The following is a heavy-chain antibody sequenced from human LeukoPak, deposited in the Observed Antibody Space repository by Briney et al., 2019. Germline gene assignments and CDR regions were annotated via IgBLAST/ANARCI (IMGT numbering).Heavy chain of an antibody. CDR2: IYAGGST. CDR1: GFTVSSNY. V-gene: IGHV3-66*01. J-gene: IGHJ3*02. CDR3: ARVTLYNSGWYMLFLGGFDI. D-gene: IGHD6-19*01. Sequence: GGSLRLSCAASGFTVSSNYISWVRQAPGKGLEWVSVIYAGGSTYYADSVKGRFTISRDISKNTLYLQMNSLRAEDTAVYYCARVTLYNSGWYMLFLGGFDIWGQGTMVTVSS.